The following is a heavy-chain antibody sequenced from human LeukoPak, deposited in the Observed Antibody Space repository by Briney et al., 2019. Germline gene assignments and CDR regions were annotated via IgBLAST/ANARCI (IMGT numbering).Heavy chain of an antibody. Sequence: AGGSLRLSCAASGFTFDDYAMHWVRQAPGKGLEWVSGISYNSGSIGYADSVKGRFTISRDNAKNSLYLQMNSLRAEDTAVYYCARGRGDSSSWYTYNWFDPWGQGTLVTVSS. J-gene: IGHJ5*02. V-gene: IGHV3-9*01. D-gene: IGHD6-13*01. CDR3: ARGRGDSSSWYTYNWFDP. CDR1: GFTFDDYA. CDR2: ISYNSGSI.